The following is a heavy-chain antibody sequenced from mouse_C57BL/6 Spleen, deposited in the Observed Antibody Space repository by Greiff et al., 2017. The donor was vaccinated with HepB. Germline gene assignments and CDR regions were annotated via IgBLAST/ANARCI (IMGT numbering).Heavy chain of an antibody. CDR1: GFSFNTYA. V-gene: IGHV10-1*01. Sequence: EVMLVESGGGLVQPKGSLKLSCAASGFSFNTYAMNWVRQAPGKGLEWVARIRSKSNNYATYYADSVKDRFTISRDDSESMLYLQMNNLKTEDTAMYYCVVGSSYAMDYWGQGTSVTVSS. CDR3: VVGSSYAMDY. D-gene: IGHD1-1*01. J-gene: IGHJ4*01. CDR2: IRSKSNNYAT.